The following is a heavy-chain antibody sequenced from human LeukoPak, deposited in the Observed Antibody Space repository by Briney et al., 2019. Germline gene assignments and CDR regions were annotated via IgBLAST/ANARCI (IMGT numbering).Heavy chain of an antibody. J-gene: IGHJ3*02. D-gene: IGHD6-13*01. Sequence: PGGSLRLSCAASGFTFSSYAMHWVRQAPGKGLERVAVISYDGSNKYYADSVKGRFTISRDNSKNTLYLQMNSLRAEDTAVYYCARGSSSWPGDAFDIWGQGTMVTVSS. CDR2: ISYDGSNK. CDR3: ARGSSSWPGDAFDI. CDR1: GFTFSSYA. V-gene: IGHV3-30-3*01.